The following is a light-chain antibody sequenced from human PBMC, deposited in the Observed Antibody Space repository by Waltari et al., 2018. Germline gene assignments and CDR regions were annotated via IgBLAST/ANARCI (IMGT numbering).Light chain of an antibody. CDR2: DLT. J-gene: IGLJ1*01. CDR1: SSDVGGYMY. CDR3: CSYADGNTYL. Sequence: QSALTQPRSVSGSPGQSVTISCTGTSSDVGGYMYVSCYQQRPGQAPKLLIYDLTYRPSGVPDRFSGSKSGNTASLTISGLQAEDEADYYCCSYADGNTYLFGTGTFVTVL. V-gene: IGLV2-11*01.